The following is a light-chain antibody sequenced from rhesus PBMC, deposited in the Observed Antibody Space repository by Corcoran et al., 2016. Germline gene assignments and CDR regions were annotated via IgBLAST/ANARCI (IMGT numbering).Light chain of an antibody. J-gene: IGKJ4*01. CDR2: YES. Sequence: EIVMTQSPATLSLSPGERATLSCRASQSVGSTLAWYQQKPGQAPRLLIYYESSRATGIPDRFSGSGSGTEFTLHISSLDPEDVGVYYCQKYNDWPPTFGGGTKVEIK. CDR1: QSVGST. V-gene: IGKV3-42*02. CDR3: QKYNDWPPT.